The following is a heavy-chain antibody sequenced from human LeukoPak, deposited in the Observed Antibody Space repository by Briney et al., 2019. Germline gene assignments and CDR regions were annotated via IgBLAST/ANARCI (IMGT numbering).Heavy chain of an antibody. V-gene: IGHV3-23*01. CDR1: GFTFSTYS. J-gene: IGHJ5*01. CDR2: LTDSGGDT. Sequence: GGSLRLSCAASGFTFSTYSMTWVRQAPGKGLEWVAGLTDSGGDTYYADSVQGRFTISRNNFRDRVYLQMHSLRVDDTAVYYCASGFDSVVVGLYNWLDSWGQGTVVTVSS. D-gene: IGHD2-15*01. CDR3: ASGFDSVVVGLYNWLDS.